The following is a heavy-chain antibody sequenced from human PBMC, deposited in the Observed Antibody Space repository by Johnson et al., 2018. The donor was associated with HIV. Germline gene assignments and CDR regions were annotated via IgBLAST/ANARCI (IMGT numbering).Heavy chain of an antibody. CDR1: GFTVSSNY. V-gene: IGHV3-66*02. CDR2: IYSGGST. Sequence: VQLVESGGGLMQPGGSLRLSCAASGFTVSSNYMSWVRQAPGKGLEWVSVIYSGGSTYYADSVKGRFTISRDNSKNTVYLQMNSLRADDTAMYYCARPVSPWSAYDAFDIWGQGTMVTVSS. J-gene: IGHJ3*02. D-gene: IGHD2-8*02. CDR3: ARPVSPWSAYDAFDI.